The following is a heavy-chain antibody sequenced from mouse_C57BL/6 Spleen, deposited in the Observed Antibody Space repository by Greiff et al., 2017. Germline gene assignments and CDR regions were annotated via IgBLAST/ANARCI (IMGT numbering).Heavy chain of an antibody. D-gene: IGHD1-1*01. CDR3: ARSRGSPSMDY. CDR1: GYTFTSYW. J-gene: IGHJ4*01. CDR2: IDPSDSYT. V-gene: IGHV1-50*01. Sequence: QVQLQQPGAELVKPGASVKLSCKASGYTFTSYWMQWVKQRPGQGLEWIGEIDPSDSYTNYKQKFKGKATLTVDTSSSTAYMQLSSLTSEYAAVYYCARSRGSPSMDYWGQGTSVTVSS.